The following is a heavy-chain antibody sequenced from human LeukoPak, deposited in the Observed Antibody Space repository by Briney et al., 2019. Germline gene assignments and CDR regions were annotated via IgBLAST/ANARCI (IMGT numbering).Heavy chain of an antibody. J-gene: IGHJ4*02. D-gene: IGHD2-15*01. CDR2: LSGSGGST. CDR3: AKGDIVVVAASNDY. V-gene: IGHV3-23*01. Sequence: GGSLRLSCEASGFTFSNYAMSWVRQAPGKGLEWVSALSGSGGSTYYADSVKGRFTISRDNSKNTLYLQMNSLRAEDTAVYYCAKGDIVVVAASNDYWGQGTLVTVSS. CDR1: GFTFSNYA.